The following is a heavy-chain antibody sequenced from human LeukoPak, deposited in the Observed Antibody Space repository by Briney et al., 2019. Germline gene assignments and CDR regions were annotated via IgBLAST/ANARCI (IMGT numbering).Heavy chain of an antibody. D-gene: IGHD4-17*01. V-gene: IGHV3-7*01. CDR3: ARTYYDYGDCLGY. Sequence: GGSLRLSRETSGFIFSNCWMTWVRQAPGKGLEWVANIKTDASEKYYADSVKGRFTISRDNAKNTLYLQMNSLRAEDTAVYYCARTYYDYGDCLGYWGQGTLVTVSS. J-gene: IGHJ4*02. CDR1: GFIFSNCW. CDR2: IKTDASEK.